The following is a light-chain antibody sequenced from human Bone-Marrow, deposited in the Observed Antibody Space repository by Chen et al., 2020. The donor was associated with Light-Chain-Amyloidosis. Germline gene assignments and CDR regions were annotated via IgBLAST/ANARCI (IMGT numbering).Light chain of an antibody. CDR3: SSYTITNTLV. CDR1: SSDGGGANH. CDR2: EVT. V-gene: IGLV2-14*01. Sequence: QCALTPPASVSVSPGPSITISCTGTSSDGGGANHFSWYQQHPDQAPKLMIYEVTNRPSWIPDRISGSKSDNTASLTISGLQTEDEADYFCSSYTITNTLVFGSGTSVTVL. J-gene: IGLJ1*01.